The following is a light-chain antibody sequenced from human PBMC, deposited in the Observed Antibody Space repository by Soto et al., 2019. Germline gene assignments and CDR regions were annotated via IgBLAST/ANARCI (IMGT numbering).Light chain of an antibody. Sequence: EIVLTQSPDTLSLSPGERATLSCRASQSVSSNYLAWYQQKPGQVPRLLIYGASTRVAGIPDRFSGSGSGTDFTLTISGLEREDFAVYFCHQYAASPWTFGPGTKVAIK. CDR1: QSVSSNY. V-gene: IGKV3-20*01. CDR2: GAS. CDR3: HQYAASPWT. J-gene: IGKJ1*01.